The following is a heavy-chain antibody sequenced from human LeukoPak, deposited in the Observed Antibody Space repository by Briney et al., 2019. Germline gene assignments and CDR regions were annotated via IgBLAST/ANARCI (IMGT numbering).Heavy chain of an antibody. D-gene: IGHD6-19*01. Sequence: PGGSLRLSCAATKFTFSSFDMNWVRQAAGKGLEWLSYSSSSGSTKYYADSVKGRFTVSRDNANNSLYLQMSSLRAEDAAVYYCARSGPYSSGWNRRAYFDYWGQGTLVTVSS. V-gene: IGHV3-48*03. CDR1: KFTFSSFD. CDR2: SSSSGSTK. CDR3: ARSGPYSSGWNRRAYFDY. J-gene: IGHJ4*02.